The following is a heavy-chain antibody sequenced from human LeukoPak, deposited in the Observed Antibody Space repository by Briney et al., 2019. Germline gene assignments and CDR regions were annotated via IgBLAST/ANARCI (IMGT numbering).Heavy chain of an antibody. D-gene: IGHD3-10*01. J-gene: IGHJ5*02. CDR3: ARGSDHGENWFDP. V-gene: IGHV1-2*05. Sequence: ASVKVACKASGYTFTGYYMQWVRQAPGQLLEWMGRINPKSGGTNYAKKCEGRVILSRDTSTRTAYMELSGLRTYEAGLYVGARGSDHGENWFDPWGQGTLVTVSS. CDR2: INPKSGGT. CDR1: GYTFTGYY.